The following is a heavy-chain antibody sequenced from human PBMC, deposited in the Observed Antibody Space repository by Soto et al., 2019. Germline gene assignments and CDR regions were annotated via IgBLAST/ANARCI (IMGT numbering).Heavy chain of an antibody. D-gene: IGHD6-19*01. J-gene: IGHJ6*02. CDR3: AKAIEQWLIRGASGYYGLDV. CDR2: IRASDSST. Sequence: SLRLSCAAXGFIFSSYARSWVRQAPGKGLEWVSSIRASDSSTYYADPVKGRFTISRDNSKNTLYLQMGSLRAEDTAVYYCAKAIEQWLIRGASGYYGLDVWGQGTTVTVSS. V-gene: IGHV3-23*01. CDR1: GFIFSSYA.